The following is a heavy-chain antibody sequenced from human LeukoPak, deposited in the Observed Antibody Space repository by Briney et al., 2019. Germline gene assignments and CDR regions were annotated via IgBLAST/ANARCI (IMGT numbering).Heavy chain of an antibody. CDR2: VNHSGYT. D-gene: IGHD4-17*01. Sequence: PSETLSLTCGVSGVSFSTYYWSWIRQSPEKGLEWIGEVNHSGYTNYNPSLKSRVTISVDTSENQFSLKLRSVTAADTAVYYCARQLYGSDYWGQGTLVTVSS. V-gene: IGHV4-34*01. J-gene: IGHJ4*02. CDR3: ARQLYGSDY. CDR1: GVSFSTYY.